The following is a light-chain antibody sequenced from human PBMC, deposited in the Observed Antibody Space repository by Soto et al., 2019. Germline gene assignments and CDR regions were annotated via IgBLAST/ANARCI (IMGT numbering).Light chain of an antibody. CDR1: SSNIGSNY. J-gene: IGLJ3*02. CDR2: DNN. Sequence: QSVLTQPPSVSAAAGQKVTISCSGGSSNIGSNYVCWYQQLPGTAPKLLIYDNNKRPSGIPDRFSGSKSGTSATLGITGLQTGDEADYYCGTWDSSLSVVFGVGTKLTVL. CDR3: GTWDSSLSVV. V-gene: IGLV1-51*01.